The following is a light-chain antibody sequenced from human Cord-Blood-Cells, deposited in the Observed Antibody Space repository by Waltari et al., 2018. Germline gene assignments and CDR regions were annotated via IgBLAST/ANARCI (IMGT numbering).Light chain of an antibody. CDR3: CSYAGSSNWV. CDR1: SSDVGSYNL. V-gene: IGLV2-23*01. CDR2: EGS. J-gene: IGLJ3*02. Sequence: QSALTQPASVSGSPGQSITISCTGTSSDVGSYNLVSLYQQHPGKAPKLMIYEGSKRPSGVSNRCSGSKSGNTASLTISGLQAEDEADYYCCSYAGSSNWVFGGGTKLTVL.